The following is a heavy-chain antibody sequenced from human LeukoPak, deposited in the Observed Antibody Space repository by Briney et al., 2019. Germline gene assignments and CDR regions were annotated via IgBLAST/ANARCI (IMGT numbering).Heavy chain of an antibody. CDR1: GVTLSNYW. CDR3: AIMRWLHSSVDY. D-gene: IGHD5-24*01. V-gene: IGHV3-74*01. Sequence: GGALRLSCEVSGVTLSNYWMHWVRQTPGKGVVGVSRINSDGSSTNYADSVKGGFTISRDNDKNRVYMQKNRRRAEDTAVYYCAIMRWLHSSVDYWGQGTLVTVSS. J-gene: IGHJ4*02. CDR2: INSDGSST.